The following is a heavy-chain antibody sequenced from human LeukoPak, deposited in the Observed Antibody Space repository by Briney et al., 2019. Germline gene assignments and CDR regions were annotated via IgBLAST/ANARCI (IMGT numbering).Heavy chain of an antibody. Sequence: ASVKVSCKASGYTYTTYGITWVRQAPGQGPEWMGWISAYNGNTNYAQKLQGRVTMTTDTSTSTAYMELRSLRSDDTAVYYCARVPSYCSGGSCYDYWGQGTLVTVSS. CDR2: ISAYNGNT. V-gene: IGHV1-18*01. J-gene: IGHJ4*02. CDR1: GYTYTTYG. CDR3: ARVPSYCSGGSCYDY. D-gene: IGHD2-15*01.